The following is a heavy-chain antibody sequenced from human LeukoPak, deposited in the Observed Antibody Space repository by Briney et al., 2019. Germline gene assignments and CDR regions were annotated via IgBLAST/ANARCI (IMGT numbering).Heavy chain of an antibody. V-gene: IGHV3-43*01. CDR2: ISWDGGST. J-gene: IGHJ4*02. Sequence: GGFLRLSCAASGFTFDDYTMHWVRQAPGKGLEWVSLISWDGGSTYYADSVKGRFTISRDNSKNSLYLQMNSLRTEDTALYYCAKDSGRWLQLWGYYFDYWGQGTLVTVSS. CDR1: GFTFDDYT. D-gene: IGHD5-24*01. CDR3: AKDSGRWLQLWGYYFDY.